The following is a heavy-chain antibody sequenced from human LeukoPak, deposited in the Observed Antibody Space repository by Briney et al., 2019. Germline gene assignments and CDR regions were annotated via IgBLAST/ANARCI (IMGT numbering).Heavy chain of an antibody. CDR2: IYSGGST. V-gene: IGHV3-66*01. CDR1: EFSVGSNY. D-gene: IGHD1-26*01. J-gene: IGHJ4*02. Sequence: GGSLRLSCAASEFSVGSNYMTWVRQAPGKGLEWVSLIYSGGSTYYADSVKGRFTISRDNSKNTLYLQMNSLRAENTAMYYCARDQTPMDSGSYGFDYWGQGTLVTVSS. CDR3: ARDQTPMDSGSYGFDY.